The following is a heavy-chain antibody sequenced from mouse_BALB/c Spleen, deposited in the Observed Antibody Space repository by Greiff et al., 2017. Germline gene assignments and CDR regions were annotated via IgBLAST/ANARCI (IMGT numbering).Heavy chain of an antibody. CDR1: GFNIKDYY. D-gene: IGHD4-1*01. J-gene: IGHJ4*01. CDR2: IDPENGDT. V-gene: IGHV14-4*02. CDR3: NAGTGKAMDY. Sequence: VQLQQSGAELVSSGASVKLSCTASGFNIKDYYMHWVKQRPEQGLEWIGWIDPENGDTEYAPKFQGKATMTADTSSNTAYLQLSSLTSEDTAVYYCNAGTGKAMDYWGQGTSVTVSS.